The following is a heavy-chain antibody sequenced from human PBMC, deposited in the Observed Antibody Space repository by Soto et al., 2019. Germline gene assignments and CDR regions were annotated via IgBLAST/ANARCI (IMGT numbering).Heavy chain of an antibody. CDR2: INPNSGDT. Sequence: ASVKVSCKASGYTFTGYYVHWVRQAPGQGLEWMGWINPNSGDTYLAQRFQGRVTMNRDTSIGTAYMELRGLTSDDTAEYYCAKGGAIVAAGTRVYLYHAMHVWGQGTTVPVSS. D-gene: IGHD1-26*01. V-gene: IGHV1-2*02. CDR1: GYTFTGYY. CDR3: AKGGAIVAAGTRVYLYHAMHV. J-gene: IGHJ6*02.